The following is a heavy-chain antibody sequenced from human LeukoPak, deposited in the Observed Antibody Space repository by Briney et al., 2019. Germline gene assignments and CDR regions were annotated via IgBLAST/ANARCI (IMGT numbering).Heavy chain of an antibody. CDR3: AGGVGASHFDY. CDR1: GFTFSTYW. V-gene: IGHV3-7*04. J-gene: IGHJ4*02. D-gene: IGHD1-26*01. Sequence: GGSLRLSCAASGFTFSTYWMSWVRQAPGKGLEWVAIIKQDGTEKYYVDSVKGRFTISRDNAENPLCLQMNSLRAEDTAVYYCAGGVGASHFDYWGQGTLVTVSS. CDR2: IKQDGTEK.